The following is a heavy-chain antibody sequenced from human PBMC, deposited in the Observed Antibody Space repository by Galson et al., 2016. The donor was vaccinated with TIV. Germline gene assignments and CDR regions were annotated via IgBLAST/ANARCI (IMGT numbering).Heavy chain of an antibody. V-gene: IGHV1-69-2*01. CDR3: TTVRLRGSGGMDA. Sequence: VKVSCKVSGYTFTDYYMHWMQQTPGKGFEWMGHIDPEDGQTKYAARFQGRITMTADTSTDTAYLELSSLRSEDTAIYYCTTVRLRGSGGMDAWGQGTTVIVSS. CDR2: IDPEDGQT. D-gene: IGHD2-8*01. J-gene: IGHJ6*02. CDR1: GYTFTDYY.